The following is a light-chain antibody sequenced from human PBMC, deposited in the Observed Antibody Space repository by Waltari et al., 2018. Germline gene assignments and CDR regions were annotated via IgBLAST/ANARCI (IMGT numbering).Light chain of an antibody. CDR1: QDIGHY. CDR2: AAS. CDR3: QQLNSYPP. J-gene: IGKJ4*01. Sequence: IQLTQSPSFLSASVGDRVTITCRASQDIGHYLGWYQQKPGKAPNLLIYAASNLQSGVSSRFSGSGSGTEFTLTISRLQPEDFATYYCQQLNSYPPFGGGTKVEIK. V-gene: IGKV1-9*01.